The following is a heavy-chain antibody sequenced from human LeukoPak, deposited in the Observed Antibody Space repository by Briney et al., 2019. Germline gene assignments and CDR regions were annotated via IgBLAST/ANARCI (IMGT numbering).Heavy chain of an antibody. V-gene: IGHV1-18*01. CDR2: ISAYNGNT. Sequence: GASVRVSCKASGYTFTSYGISWVRQAPGQGLEWMGWISAYNGNTNYAQKLQGRVTMTTDTSTSTAYMELRSLGSDDTAVYYCARFSLDNFGGGWYVLSRLRRNYFDYWGQGTLVTVSS. CDR1: GYTFTSYG. J-gene: IGHJ4*02. D-gene: IGHD6-19*01. CDR3: ARFSLDNFGGGWYVLSRLRRNYFDY.